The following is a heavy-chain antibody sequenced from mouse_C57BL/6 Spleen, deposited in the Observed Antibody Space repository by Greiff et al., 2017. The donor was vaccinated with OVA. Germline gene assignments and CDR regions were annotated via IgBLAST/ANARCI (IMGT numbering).Heavy chain of an antibody. D-gene: IGHD4-1*01. J-gene: IGHJ2*01. CDR3: ASELGQGY. Sequence: EVKLMESGGGLVKPGGSLKLSCAASGFTFSSYAMSWVRQTPEKRLEWVATISDGGSYTYYPDNVKGRFTISRDNAKNNLYLQMSHLKSEDTAMYYCASELGQGYWGQGTTLTVSS. V-gene: IGHV5-4*03. CDR1: GFTFSSYA. CDR2: ISDGGSYT.